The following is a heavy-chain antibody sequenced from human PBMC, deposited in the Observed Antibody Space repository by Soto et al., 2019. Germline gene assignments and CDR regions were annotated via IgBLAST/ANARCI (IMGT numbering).Heavy chain of an antibody. CDR2: TWIEGRGE. J-gene: IGHJ4*02. D-gene: IGHD5-12*01. Sequence: QVQLVESGGGVVQPGTSLRLSCTASGFSFSSYGMHWVRQAPGKGLEWVAVTWIEGRGEHYGSSVKGRFTISRDNSKNTLYLQMNSLRVEDTAVYYCAKLSDGYNYGLEYRRQGTLVTVSS. V-gene: IGHV3-33*06. CDR3: AKLSDGYNYGLEY. CDR1: GFSFSSYG.